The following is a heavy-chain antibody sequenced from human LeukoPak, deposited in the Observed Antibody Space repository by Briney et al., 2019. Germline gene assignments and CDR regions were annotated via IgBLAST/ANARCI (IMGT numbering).Heavy chain of an antibody. J-gene: IGHJ5*02. CDR2: INHSGST. Sequence: NPSETLSLTCAVYGGSFSGYYWSWIRQPPGKGLEWIGEINHSGSTNYNPSLKSRVTISVDTSKNQFSLKLSSVTAADTAVYYCARGFSLTNGDWFDPWGQGTLVTVSS. CDR1: GGSFSGYY. CDR3: ARGFSLTNGDWFDP. D-gene: IGHD2-8*01. V-gene: IGHV4-34*01.